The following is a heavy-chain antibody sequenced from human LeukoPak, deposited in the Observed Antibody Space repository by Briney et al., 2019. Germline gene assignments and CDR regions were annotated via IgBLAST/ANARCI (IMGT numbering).Heavy chain of an antibody. CDR1: GDSISNSSYY. J-gene: IGHJ4*02. V-gene: IGHV4-61*02. CDR2: IYTSGST. D-gene: IGHD2-2*01. Sequence: SETLSLTCTVSGDSISNSSYYWSWIRQPAGKGLEWIGRIYTSGSTNYNPSLKSRVTISVDTSKNQFSLKLSSVTAADTAVYYCAREDIVVVPAAFDYWGQGTLVTVSS. CDR3: AREDIVVVPAAFDY.